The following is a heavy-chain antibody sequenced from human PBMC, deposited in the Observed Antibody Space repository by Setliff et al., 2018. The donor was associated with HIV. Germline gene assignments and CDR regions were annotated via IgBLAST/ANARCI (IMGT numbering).Heavy chain of an antibody. CDR3: ARGRTQWPNYNYFDP. D-gene: IGHD6-19*01. V-gene: IGHV4-34*01. Sequence: SETLSLTFAVYGGSFSAYYWSWIRQSPGKGLEWIGAINHGGSTNYNPSLKSRVTISVDTSKSQFSLKLSSLTAADTAVYYCARGRTQWPNYNYFDPWGLGTLVTVSS. J-gene: IGHJ5*02. CDR2: INHGGST. CDR1: GGSFSAYY.